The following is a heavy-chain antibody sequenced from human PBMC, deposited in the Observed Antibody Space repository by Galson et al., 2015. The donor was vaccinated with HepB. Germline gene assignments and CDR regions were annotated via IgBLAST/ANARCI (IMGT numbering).Heavy chain of an antibody. CDR2: IIPIFGTA. J-gene: IGHJ4*02. CDR3: ARVSSSSDRHIDY. Sequence: SVKVSCKASGGTFSSYAISWVRQAPGQGLEWMGGIIPIFGTANYAQKFQGRVTITADKSTSTAYMELSSLRSEDTAVYYCARVSSSSDRHIDYWGQGTLVTVSS. D-gene: IGHD6-6*01. V-gene: IGHV1-69*06. CDR1: GGTFSSYA.